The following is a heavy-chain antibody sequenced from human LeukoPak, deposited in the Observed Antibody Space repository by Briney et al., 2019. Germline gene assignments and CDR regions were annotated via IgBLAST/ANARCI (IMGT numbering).Heavy chain of an antibody. CDR3: ARGRSLDY. CDR1: GYSISSGYY. CDR2: IYHSGST. V-gene: IGHV4-38-2*01. Sequence: SETLSLTCAVSGYSISSGYYWGWIRQPPGKGLEWIGSIYHSGSTYYNPSLKSRVTISVDTSKNQFSLKLSSVTAADTAVYYCARGRSLDYWGQGTLVTVSS. J-gene: IGHJ4*02.